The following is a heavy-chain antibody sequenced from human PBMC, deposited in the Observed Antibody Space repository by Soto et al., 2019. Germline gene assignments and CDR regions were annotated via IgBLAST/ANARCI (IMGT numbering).Heavy chain of an antibody. CDR2: IYPGDSDT. CDR3: ARTGYSYSYGMDV. Sequence: GESLKISCKGSGYSFTSYWIGWVRQMPGKGLEWMGIIYPGDSDTRYSPSFQCQVTISADKSISTAYLQWSSLKASDTAMYYSARTGYSYSYGMDVWGQGTTVTVSS. V-gene: IGHV5-51*01. J-gene: IGHJ6*02. CDR1: GYSFTSYW. D-gene: IGHD5-18*01.